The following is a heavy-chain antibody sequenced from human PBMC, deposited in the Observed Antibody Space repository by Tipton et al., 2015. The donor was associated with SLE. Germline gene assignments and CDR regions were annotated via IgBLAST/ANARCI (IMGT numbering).Heavy chain of an antibody. CDR3: LAIYDLWSMFV. J-gene: IGHJ4*02. CDR2: IRSRSNNYAT. D-gene: IGHD3-3*01. Sequence: GSLRLSCVVSGFTFSGFAIHWVRQASGKGLEWVGHIRSRSNNYATAYGASVKGRFTISRDDSKDTAYLQMNSLKVEGTAIYYCLAIYDLWSMFVRGQGTLVTVSS. V-gene: IGHV3-73*01. CDR1: GFTFSGFA.